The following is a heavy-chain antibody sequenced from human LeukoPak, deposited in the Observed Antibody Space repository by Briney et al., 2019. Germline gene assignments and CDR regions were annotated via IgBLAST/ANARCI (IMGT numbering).Heavy chain of an antibody. Sequence: GGSLGLSCAASGFTFSSYSMNWVRQAPGKGLEWVSSISSSSSYIYYADSVKGRFTISRDNAKNSLYPQMNSLRAEDTAVYYCGRPRRQDTPYHCMDVWGRGTTVTVSS. CDR3: GRPRRQDTPYHCMDV. CDR1: GFTFSSYS. D-gene: IGHD5-24*01. J-gene: IGHJ6*03. V-gene: IGHV3-21*01. CDR2: ISSSSSYI.